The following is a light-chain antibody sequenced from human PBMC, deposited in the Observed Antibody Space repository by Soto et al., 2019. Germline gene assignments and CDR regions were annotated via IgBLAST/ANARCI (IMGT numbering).Light chain of an antibody. J-gene: IGLJ3*02. Sequence: QPVLTQPRSVSGSPGQSVTISCTGTSSDLGDYDYVSWYQQYPGKAPKLVIYDVSKRPSGVPDRFSGSKSGNTASLTISGLQAEDEADYYCCSFAGSYTFWVFGGGTKLTVL. CDR2: DVS. CDR1: SSDLGDYDY. V-gene: IGLV2-11*01. CDR3: CSFAGSYTFWV.